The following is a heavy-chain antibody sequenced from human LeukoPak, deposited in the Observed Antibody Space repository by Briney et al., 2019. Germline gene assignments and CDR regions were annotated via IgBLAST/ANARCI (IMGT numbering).Heavy chain of an antibody. J-gene: IGHJ4*02. CDR1: GYTFTGYY. V-gene: IGHV1-2*06. D-gene: IGHD3-9*01. CDR3: ARESGYYDKTFDY. Sequence: ASVKVSCKASGYTFTGYYMHWMRQAPGQGLEWMGRINPNSGGTNYAQKFQGRVTMTRDTSISTAYMELSRLRSDDTAVYYCARESGYYDKTFDYWGQGTLVTVSS. CDR2: INPNSGGT.